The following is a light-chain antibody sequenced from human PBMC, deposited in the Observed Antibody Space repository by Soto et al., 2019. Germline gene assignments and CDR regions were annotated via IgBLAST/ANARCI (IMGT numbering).Light chain of an antibody. J-gene: IGKJ4*01. CDR3: QRYNKWPLT. V-gene: IGKV3-15*01. Sequence: DIGMTQSPATLSVSPGEGATLSCRASQGIGSTLAWYQHKPGQTPSLLIYDASTRATGVPAMFRGSGSGTEFTLASDSLQSEDFAVYYCQRYNKWPLTFRGGTKVE. CDR1: QGIGST. CDR2: DAS.